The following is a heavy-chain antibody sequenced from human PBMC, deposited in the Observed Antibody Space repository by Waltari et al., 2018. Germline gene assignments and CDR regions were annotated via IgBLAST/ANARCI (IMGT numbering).Heavy chain of an antibody. CDR3: AKDSWEGRGGGSCYNP. Sequence: EVQLLESGGGLVQPGGSLRLSCAASGFTFNNYAMTWVRQAPGKGQGWVSSITYSASYTNCRDSVKGRFTISRDNSESTLDLQMNNLRAEDTAIYYCAKDSWEGRGGGSCYNPWGQGTLVTVSS. CDR1: GFTFNNYA. CDR2: ITYSASYT. V-gene: IGHV3-23*01. J-gene: IGHJ5*02. D-gene: IGHD2-15*01.